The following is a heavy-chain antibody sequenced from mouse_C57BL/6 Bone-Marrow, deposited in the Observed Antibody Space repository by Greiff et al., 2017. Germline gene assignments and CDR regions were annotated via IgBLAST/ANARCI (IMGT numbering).Heavy chain of an antibody. CDR1: GFNIKDDY. D-gene: IGHD1-1*01. CDR2: IDPENGDT. CDR3: APFYGSSFDY. J-gene: IGHJ2*01. Sequence: VQLQQSGAELVRPGASVKLSCTASGFNIKDDYMHWVKQRPEQGLAWIGWIDPENGDTEYASKFQGKATITADTSSNTAYLQLSSLTSEDTAFYYCAPFYGSSFDYWGQGTTLTVSS. V-gene: IGHV14-4*01.